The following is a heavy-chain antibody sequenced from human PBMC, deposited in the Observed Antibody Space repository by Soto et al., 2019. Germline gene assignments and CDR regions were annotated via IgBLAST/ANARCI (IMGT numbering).Heavy chain of an antibody. D-gene: IGHD2-15*01. Sequence: GGSLRLSCSASGFTINTYIMGWVRLAPGKGLEWVSTIFSGGGRTKYADSVTGRFSLSRDNSKNMMYLQMNSLGVDDTAVYYCSSDRHPDGIWTFDYRGRGILVTVSS. CDR3: SSDRHPDGIWTFDY. CDR1: GFTINTYI. CDR2: IFSGGGRT. V-gene: IGHV3-23*05. J-gene: IGHJ4*02.